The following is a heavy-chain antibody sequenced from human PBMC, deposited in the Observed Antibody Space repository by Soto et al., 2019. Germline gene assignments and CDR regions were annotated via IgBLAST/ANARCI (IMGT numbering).Heavy chain of an antibody. CDR2: IIPIFGTA. Sequence: SVKVSCKASGGTFSSYAISWVRQAPGQGLEWMGGIIPIFGTANYAQKFQGRVTITADESTGTAYMELSSLRSEDTAVYYCARPTRYYYDSSGQSAWFDPWGQGTLVTVSS. V-gene: IGHV1-69*13. CDR3: ARPTRYYYDSSGQSAWFDP. J-gene: IGHJ5*02. CDR1: GGTFSSYA. D-gene: IGHD3-22*01.